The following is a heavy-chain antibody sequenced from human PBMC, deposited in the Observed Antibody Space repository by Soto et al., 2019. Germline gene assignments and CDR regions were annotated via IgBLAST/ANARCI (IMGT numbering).Heavy chain of an antibody. CDR3: VKRGRNWGAFDF. Sequence: VQLLESGGDLVQPGGSLRLSCVASGFILNNYAMSWVRQAPGKGLEWVSTIGGTDGDSDGVPWYEDSVKGRFTISRDRSAQSLSLHIDNLRADDLGLYYCVKRGRNWGAFDFWGQGTRVVVSS. CDR2: IGGTDGDSDGVP. J-gene: IGHJ3*01. D-gene: IGHD7-27*01. CDR1: GFILNNYA. V-gene: IGHV3-23*01.